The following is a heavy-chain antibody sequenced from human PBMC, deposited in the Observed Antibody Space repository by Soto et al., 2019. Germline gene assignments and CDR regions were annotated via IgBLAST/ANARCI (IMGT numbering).Heavy chain of an antibody. J-gene: IGHJ5*02. CDR3: ARRLGTKNSSWFDP. D-gene: IGHD7-27*01. Sequence: SETLFLTCTVSGGSITSYSWSWIRQPPGKGLEWIAYTFYSGSTNYNPSLKSRVTISVDTSKNQVSLKLSSVTAADTAVYYCARRLGTKNSSWFDPWGQGTLVTVSS. V-gene: IGHV4-59*08. CDR1: GGSITSYS. CDR2: TFYSGST.